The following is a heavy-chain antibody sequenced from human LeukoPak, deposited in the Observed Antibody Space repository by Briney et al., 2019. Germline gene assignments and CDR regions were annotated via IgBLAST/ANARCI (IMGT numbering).Heavy chain of an antibody. D-gene: IGHD3-10*01. V-gene: IGHV1-18*01. Sequence: ASVKVSCKASGYIITDYGISWVRQAPGQGLEWMGWINSYNGHTNSAQKFQGRVTMTIDTSSSTAFMELRSLTTDDTAIYYCARDLTPLIDIYSSSRNYWGQGTLVTVSS. CDR3: ARDLTPLIDIYSSSRNY. CDR1: GYIITDYG. J-gene: IGHJ4*02. CDR2: INSYNGHT.